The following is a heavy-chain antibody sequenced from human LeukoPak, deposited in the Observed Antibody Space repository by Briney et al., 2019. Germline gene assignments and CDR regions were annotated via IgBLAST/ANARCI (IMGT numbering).Heavy chain of an antibody. CDR2: ISYDGSNK. V-gene: IGHV3-30*04. D-gene: IGHD5-24*01. Sequence: GGSLRLSCAASGFTFSSYAVHWVRQAPGKGLEWVAVISYDGSNKYYADSVKGRFTISRDNAKNSLYLQMNSLRAEDMALYYCAKDIGDGYNYGFDYWGQGTLVTVSS. J-gene: IGHJ4*02. CDR3: AKDIGDGYNYGFDY. CDR1: GFTFSSYA.